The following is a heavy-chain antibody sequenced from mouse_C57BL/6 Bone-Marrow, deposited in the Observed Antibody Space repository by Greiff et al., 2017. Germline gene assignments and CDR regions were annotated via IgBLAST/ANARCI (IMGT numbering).Heavy chain of an antibody. V-gene: IGHV5-6*01. CDR1: GFTFSSYG. J-gene: IGHJ2*01. CDR3: ARGLRGDYFDY. Sequence: DVHLVESGGDLVKPGGSLKLSCAASGFTFSSYGMSWVRQTPDKRLEWVATISSGGSYTYYPDSVKGRFTISRDNAKNTLYLQMRSLKSEDTAMYYCARGLRGDYFDYWGQGTTLTVSS. CDR2: ISSGGSYT. D-gene: IGHD3-1*01.